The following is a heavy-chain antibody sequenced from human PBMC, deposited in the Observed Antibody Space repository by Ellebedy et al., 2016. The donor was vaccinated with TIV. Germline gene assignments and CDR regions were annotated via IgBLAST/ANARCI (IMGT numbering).Heavy chain of an antibody. Sequence: ASVKVSCXASGYTFTSYYMHWVRQAPGQGLEWMGIINPSGGSTSYAQKLQVRVTMTTDTSTNTAYMELRSLRSDDTAVYYCARGDQRGEWELLEFDYWGQGTLVTVSS. J-gene: IGHJ4*02. V-gene: IGHV1-46*01. D-gene: IGHD1-26*01. CDR3: ARGDQRGEWELLEFDY. CDR1: GYTFTSYY. CDR2: INPSGGST.